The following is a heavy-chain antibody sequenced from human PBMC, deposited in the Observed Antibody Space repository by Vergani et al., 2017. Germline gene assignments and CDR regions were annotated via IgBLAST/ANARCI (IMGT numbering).Heavy chain of an antibody. CDR1: GFTFSTYA. CDR2: IDNSGRSI. V-gene: IGHV3-23*01. J-gene: IGHJ6*03. Sequence: EVHLLESGGGLRQPGGSLKLSCAASGFTFSTYAMSWVRQVPGKGLEWVATIDNSGRSIYYTDSVKGRITISRENSKSTLFLQMNSLRDEDTAVYYCARLGYCSTTSCYYHYYMDVWGKGTTVTVSS. CDR3: ARLGYCSTTSCYYHYYMDV. D-gene: IGHD2-2*01.